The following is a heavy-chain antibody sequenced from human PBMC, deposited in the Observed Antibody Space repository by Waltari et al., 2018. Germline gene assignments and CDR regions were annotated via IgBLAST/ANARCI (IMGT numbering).Heavy chain of an antibody. J-gene: IGHJ4*02. CDR2: VHRSGRT. CDR3: ARDRGRGLYLDS. V-gene: IGHV4-4*02. Sequence: QVQLQESGPGLVKPSGTLSLTCAVSGDSMSVIDWWNWVRQPPGKGLEWIGQVHRSGRTHYNPSLESRVTVSIETSNKQFSLILTSATAADTAVYYCARDRGRGLYLDSWGQGTLVTVSP. CDR1: GDSMSVIDW. D-gene: IGHD2-15*01.